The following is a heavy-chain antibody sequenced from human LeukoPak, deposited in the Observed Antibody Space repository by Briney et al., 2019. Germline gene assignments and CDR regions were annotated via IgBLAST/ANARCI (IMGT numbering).Heavy chain of an antibody. D-gene: IGHD6-19*01. J-gene: IGHJ4*02. CDR1: GYRFTSYW. V-gene: IGHV5-51*01. CDR3: ARLQAIAVAALSPFDY. Sequence: GAALQISFQGAGYRFTSYWIGWVRPLPGKGLEGGGIIYPGDSDTRYSPSFQGQVTISPDKSISTAYLQWSSLKASDTAMYYCARLQAIAVAALSPFDYWGQGTLVTVSS. CDR2: IYPGDSDT.